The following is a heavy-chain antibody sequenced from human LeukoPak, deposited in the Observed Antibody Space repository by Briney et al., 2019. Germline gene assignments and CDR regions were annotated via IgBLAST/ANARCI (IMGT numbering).Heavy chain of an antibody. J-gene: IGHJ4*02. D-gene: IGHD3-22*01. CDR2: IKQDGSET. Sequence: GGSLRLSCVASGFTFSWYWMSWVRQAPGKGLEWVANIKQDGSETYYADSVKGRFTISRDNAKNSLYLQMNSLRAEDTAVYYCARKTDSSGSGDYWGQGTLVTVSS. CDR1: GFTFSWYW. V-gene: IGHV3-7*03. CDR3: ARKTDSSGSGDY.